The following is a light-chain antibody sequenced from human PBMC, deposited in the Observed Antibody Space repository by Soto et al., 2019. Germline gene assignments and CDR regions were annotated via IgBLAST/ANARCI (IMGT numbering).Light chain of an antibody. CDR3: CSSAPESTYV. V-gene: IGLV2-23*01. CDR2: KGT. J-gene: IGLJ1*01. CDR1: SSDVGAYNS. Sequence: QSALAQPASVSGSPGQSITISCTGTSSDVGAYNSVSWYQQHPHRAPQVIIYKGTQRPSGVSNRFSGSTSGNAASLTISALQADDEAEYFCCSSAPESTYVFGTGTKGTVL.